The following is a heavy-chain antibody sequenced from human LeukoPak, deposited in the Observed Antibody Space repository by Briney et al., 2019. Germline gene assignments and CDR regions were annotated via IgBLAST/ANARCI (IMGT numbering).Heavy chain of an antibody. CDR3: ARRGYYDNSGYDY. V-gene: IGHV3-21*01. D-gene: IGHD3-22*01. Sequence: GGSLRLSCAASGFTFSNYAMNWVRQAPGKGLEWVSSISGSSTDIYYADAVKGRFTISRDNAKKLLYLQINSLRAEDTAIYYCARRGYYDNSGYDYWGQGTLVTVSS. CDR2: ISGSSTDI. J-gene: IGHJ4*02. CDR1: GFTFSNYA.